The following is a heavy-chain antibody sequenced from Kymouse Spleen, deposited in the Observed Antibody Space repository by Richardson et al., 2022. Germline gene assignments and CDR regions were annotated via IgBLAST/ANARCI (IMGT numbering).Heavy chain of an antibody. Sequence: EVQLVESGGGLVQPGGSLRLSCAASGFTFSSYWMSWVRQAPGKGLEWVANIKQDGSEKYYVDSVKGRFTISRDNAKNSLYLQMNSLRAEDTAVYYCARDGGSSWYPYYYYYGMDVWGQGTTVTVSS. D-gene: IGHD6-13*01. J-gene: IGHJ6*02. V-gene: IGHV3-7*01. CDR2: IKQDGSEK. CDR1: GFTFSSYW. CDR3: ARDGGSSWYPYYYYYGMDV.